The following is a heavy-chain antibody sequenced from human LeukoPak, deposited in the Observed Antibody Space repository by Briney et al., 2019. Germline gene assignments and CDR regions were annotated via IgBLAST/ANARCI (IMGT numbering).Heavy chain of an antibody. J-gene: IGHJ3*02. Sequence: GASVKVSCKASGYTFTGYYMHWVRQAPGQGLEWMGWINPNSGGTNYAQKFQGRVTMTRDTSISTAYMELSRLRSDDTAVYYCARELRRTTSDAFDIWGQGTMVTVSS. CDR2: INPNSGGT. CDR1: GYTFTGYY. CDR3: ARELRRTTSDAFDI. V-gene: IGHV1-2*02. D-gene: IGHD4-17*01.